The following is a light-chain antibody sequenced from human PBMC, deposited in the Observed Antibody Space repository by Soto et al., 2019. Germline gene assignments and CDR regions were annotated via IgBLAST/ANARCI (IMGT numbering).Light chain of an antibody. CDR3: QQYGTSPWT. CDR1: ETVATN. J-gene: IGKJ1*01. CDR2: GAR. Sequence: DILGTQSPATLSVSPGERATLSCWASETVATNLAWYQQKPGQAPRLLIYGARTRATGVPDRFSASGSGTDFSLTISRLEPEDFAVYYCQQYGTSPWTFGQGTKVDI. V-gene: IGKV3D-15*01.